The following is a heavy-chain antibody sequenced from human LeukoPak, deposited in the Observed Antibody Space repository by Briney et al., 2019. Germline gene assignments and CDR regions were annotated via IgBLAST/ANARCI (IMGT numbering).Heavy chain of an antibody. CDR2: IYYSGST. Sequence: SETLSLTCTVSGGSIGSSSYYWGWIRQPPGKGLEWIGSIYYSGSTYYNPSLKSRVTISVDTSKNQFSLKLSSVTAADTAVYYCAREGMYYDFWSGYYKYFDYWGQGTLVTVSS. J-gene: IGHJ4*02. D-gene: IGHD3-3*01. CDR3: AREGMYYDFWSGYYKYFDY. CDR1: GGSIGSSSYY. V-gene: IGHV4-39*07.